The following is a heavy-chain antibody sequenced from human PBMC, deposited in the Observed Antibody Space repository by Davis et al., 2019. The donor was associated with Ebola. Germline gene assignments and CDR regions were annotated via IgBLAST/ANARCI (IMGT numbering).Heavy chain of an antibody. CDR2: INPNSVNT. V-gene: IGHV1-8*01. Sequence: ASVQVSCMPSGYTFISYDINRVRHAIGQGLEWMGWINPNSVNTGYAQKFQGRVTMTEDTSTDTAYMELSSLRSDDTAIYYCATSYILRYLERRNDALEIWGQGTMVTISS. D-gene: IGHD3-3*01. J-gene: IGHJ3*02. CDR1: GYTFISYD. CDR3: ATSYILRYLERRNDALEI.